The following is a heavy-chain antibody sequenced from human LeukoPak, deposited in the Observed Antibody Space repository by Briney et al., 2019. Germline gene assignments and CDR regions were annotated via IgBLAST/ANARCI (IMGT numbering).Heavy chain of an antibody. CDR2: ISYDGYNK. D-gene: IGHD6-19*01. V-gene: IGHV3-30*18. Sequence: GGSLRLSCTASGFTISTYWMSWVRQAPGKGLEWVALISYDGYNKYYADSVKGRFTISRDNSKNTLYLQMNSLRADDTAVYYCAKAGSSGSFDSWGQGTLVTVSS. CDR3: AKAGSSGSFDS. CDR1: GFTISTYW. J-gene: IGHJ4*02.